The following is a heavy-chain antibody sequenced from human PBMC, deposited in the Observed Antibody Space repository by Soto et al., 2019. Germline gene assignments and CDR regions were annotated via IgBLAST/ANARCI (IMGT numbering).Heavy chain of an antibody. V-gene: IGHV3-30-3*01. Sequence: GGSLRLSCEASGFTFRSFAMHWVRQAPGKGLEWVAVISYDGSSIYYADSVKGRFIVSRDNSKNTLYLQMNSLRVDDTAVYYCARGGRGLGRLSLFEYWGQGVLVTVSS. D-gene: IGHD1-26*01. CDR1: GFTFRSFA. J-gene: IGHJ4*02. CDR2: ISYDGSSI. CDR3: ARGGRGLGRLSLFEY.